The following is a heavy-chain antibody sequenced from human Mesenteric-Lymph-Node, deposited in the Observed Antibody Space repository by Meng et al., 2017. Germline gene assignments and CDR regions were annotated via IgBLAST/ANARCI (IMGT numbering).Heavy chain of an antibody. V-gene: IGHV4-39*07. CDR2: IYYSGST. CDR1: GGSVSSSSYY. Sequence: SETLSLTCTVSGGSVSSSSYYWGWIRQPPGKGLEWIGSIYYSGSTYYNPSLKSRVTISVDTSKNQFSLNLRSVAASDTAVYICARGPTVKYFYYWGQSTQVTVSS. J-gene: IGHJ4*02. D-gene: IGHD2/OR15-2a*01. CDR3: ARGPTVKYFYY.